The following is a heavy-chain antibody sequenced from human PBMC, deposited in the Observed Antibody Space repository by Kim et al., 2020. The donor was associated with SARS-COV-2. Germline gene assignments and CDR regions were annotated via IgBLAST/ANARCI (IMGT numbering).Heavy chain of an antibody. V-gene: IGHV3-30*02. D-gene: IGHD3-22*01. J-gene: IGHJ4*02. Sequence: AEFVEGRFTISRDNSKRTLDVQMTSLRVEDTAVYYCAKDPRSDTDGYYFDYWGQGTLVSVSS. CDR3: AKDPRSDTDGYYFDY.